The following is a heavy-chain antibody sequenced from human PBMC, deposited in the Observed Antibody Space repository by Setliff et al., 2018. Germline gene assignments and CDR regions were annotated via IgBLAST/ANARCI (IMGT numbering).Heavy chain of an antibody. CDR1: GGTFSSYD. CDR2: IIPICGTA. J-gene: IGHJ5*02. Sequence: SVKVSCKASGGTFSSYDISWVRQAPGQGLEWMGRIIPICGTANYAQKFQGRVTMTRDTSTSTVYMELSSLRSEDTAVYYCARGGIGFSEITIFGVALYWFDPWGQGTLVTVSS. V-gene: IGHV1-69*05. D-gene: IGHD3-3*01. CDR3: ARGGIGFSEITIFGVALYWFDP.